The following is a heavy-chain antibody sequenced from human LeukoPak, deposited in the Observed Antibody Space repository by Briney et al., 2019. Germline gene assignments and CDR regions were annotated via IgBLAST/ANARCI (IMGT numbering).Heavy chain of an antibody. D-gene: IGHD3-9*01. CDR3: ARHDILTGYYGAFDI. V-gene: IGHV4-4*07. Sequence: SETLSLTCTVSGGSISSYYWSWIRQPAGKGLEWIGRIYTSGSTNYNPSLKSRVTISVDTSKDQFSLKLSSVTAADTAVYYCARHDILTGYYGAFDIWGQGTVVTVSS. CDR2: IYTSGST. CDR1: GGSISSYY. J-gene: IGHJ3*02.